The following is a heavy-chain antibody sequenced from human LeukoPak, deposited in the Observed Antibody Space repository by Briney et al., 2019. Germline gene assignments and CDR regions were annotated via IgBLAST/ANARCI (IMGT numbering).Heavy chain of an antibody. V-gene: IGHV3-9*03. CDR2: ISWNSGSI. J-gene: IGHJ6*03. D-gene: IGHD3-10*01. CDR3: AKGGGGYSYYYYMDV. CDR1: GLTFDDYA. Sequence: GRSLRLSCAASGLTFDDYAMHWVRQAPGKGLEWVSGISWNSGSIGYADSVKGRFTISRDNAKNSLYLQMNSLRAEDMALYYCAKGGGGYSYYYYMDVWGKGTTVTVSS.